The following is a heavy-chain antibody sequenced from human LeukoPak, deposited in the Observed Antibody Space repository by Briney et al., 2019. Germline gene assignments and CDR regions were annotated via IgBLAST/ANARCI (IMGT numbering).Heavy chain of an antibody. CDR2: ISGSGVT. D-gene: IGHD7-27*01. Sequence: APGKGLEWVSGISGSGVTDYADSVKGRFTISRDNSKNTLYLQMNSLRAEDTAVYYCAKDLNWGGRWGQGTLVTVSS. J-gene: IGHJ4*02. CDR3: AKDLNWGGR. V-gene: IGHV3-23*01.